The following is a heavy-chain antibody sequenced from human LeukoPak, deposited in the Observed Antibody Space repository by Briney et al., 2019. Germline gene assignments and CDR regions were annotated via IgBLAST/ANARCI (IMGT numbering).Heavy chain of an antibody. Sequence: SPETLSLTCTVSGGSISSYYWSWIRQPAGKGLEWIGPIYTSGSTNYNPSLKSRVTMSVATSKNQFSLKLSSVTAADTAVYYCARDRDYYDSSGYYWYFDLWGRGTLVTVSS. D-gene: IGHD3-22*01. CDR2: IYTSGST. V-gene: IGHV4-4*07. CDR3: ARDRDYYDSSGYYWYFDL. CDR1: GGSISSYY. J-gene: IGHJ2*01.